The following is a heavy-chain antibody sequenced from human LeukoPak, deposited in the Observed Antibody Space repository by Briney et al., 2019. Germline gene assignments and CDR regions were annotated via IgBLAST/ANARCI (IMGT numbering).Heavy chain of an antibody. Sequence: GGSLRLSCAASGSTFSSYAMSWVRQATGKGLEWVSAISGSGGSTYYADSVKGRFTISRGNSKNTLYLQMNSLRAEDTAVYYCAKDPSASPTAMATLEDYWGQGTLVTVSS. D-gene: IGHD5-18*01. CDR1: GSTFSSYA. V-gene: IGHV3-23*01. CDR3: AKDPSASPTAMATLEDY. CDR2: ISGSGGST. J-gene: IGHJ4*02.